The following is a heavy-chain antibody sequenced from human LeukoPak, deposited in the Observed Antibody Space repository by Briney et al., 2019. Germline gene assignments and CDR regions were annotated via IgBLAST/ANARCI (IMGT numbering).Heavy chain of an antibody. Sequence: GGSLRLSCAASGFTFSSYWMSWVRQAPGKGLEWVANIKQDGSEKYYVDSVKGRFTISRDNAKNSLYLQMNSLRAEDTAVYYCARDAPYCSGGSCYQNWGQGTLVTVSS. CDR3: ARDAPYCSGGSCYQN. D-gene: IGHD2-15*01. CDR2: IKQDGSEK. CDR1: GFTFSSYW. J-gene: IGHJ4*02. V-gene: IGHV3-7*01.